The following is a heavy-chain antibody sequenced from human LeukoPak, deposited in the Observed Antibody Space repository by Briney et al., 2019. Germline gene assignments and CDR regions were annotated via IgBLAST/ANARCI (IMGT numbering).Heavy chain of an antibody. CDR2: IYSYNDKT. CDR1: GYTFTSYG. V-gene: IGHV1-18*01. CDR3: ARGATIFFPRFDY. Sequence: ASVKVSCKASGYTFTSYGIGWVRQAPRQGLEWMGWIYSYNDKTTYAQNFQGRVTMTRDTSISTAYMELSRLRSDDTAVYYCARGATIFFPRFDYWGQGTLVTVSS. D-gene: IGHD3-9*01. J-gene: IGHJ4*02.